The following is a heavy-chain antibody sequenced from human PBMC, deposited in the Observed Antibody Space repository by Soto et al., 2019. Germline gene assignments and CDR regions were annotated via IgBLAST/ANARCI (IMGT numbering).Heavy chain of an antibody. CDR1: GYTFTAYA. D-gene: IGHD3-16*01. Sequence: QVQLVQSGAEVKTPGASVKVSCKASGYTFTAYAIQWVRQAPGQRLEWMGWINAGNGNTKYSQKFQGRVTITRDTSARTVYMELSSLRSEDTAVYYCARDYDYVWGTPGHWGQGTLVTVSS. CDR2: INAGNGNT. J-gene: IGHJ4*02. V-gene: IGHV1-3*01. CDR3: ARDYDYVWGTPGH.